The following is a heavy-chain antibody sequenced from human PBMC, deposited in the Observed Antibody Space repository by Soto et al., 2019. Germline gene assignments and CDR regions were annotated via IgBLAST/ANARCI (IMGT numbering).Heavy chain of an antibody. CDR2: IRSKAYGGTT. CDR3: ARGPYHHASWGSNWIDA. J-gene: IGHJ5*02. CDR1: GFTFGDYA. V-gene: IGHV3-49*03. D-gene: IGHD3-16*01. Sequence: PGGSLRLSCTASGFTFGDYAMSWFRQAPGKGLEWVGFIRSKAYGGTTEYAASVKGRFTITRDDSKSIAYLQMNSLKTEYTAVYYCARGPYHHASWGSNWIDAWGQGTLVTVCS.